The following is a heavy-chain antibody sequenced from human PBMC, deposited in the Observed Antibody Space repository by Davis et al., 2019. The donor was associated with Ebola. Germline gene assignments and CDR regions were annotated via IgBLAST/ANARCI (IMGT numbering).Heavy chain of an antibody. V-gene: IGHV3-74*01. J-gene: IGHJ6*02. CDR2: INSDGSST. CDR1: GFTFSSYW. D-gene: IGHD3-10*01. CDR3: ARETYYYGSGSYSYGMDV. Sequence: HTGGSLRLSCAASGFTFSSYWMHWVRHAPGKGLVWVSRINSDGSSTSYADSVKGRFTISRDNAKNTLYLQMNSLRAEDTAVYYCARETYYYGSGSYSYGMDVWGQGTTVTVSS.